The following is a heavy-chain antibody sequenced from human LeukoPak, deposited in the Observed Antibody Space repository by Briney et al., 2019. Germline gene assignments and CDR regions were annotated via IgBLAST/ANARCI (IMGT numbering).Heavy chain of an antibody. CDR1: GGSFSGYY. CDR2: INHSGST. D-gene: IGHD2-21*02. Sequence: SETLFLTCAVYGGSFSGYYWSWIRQPPGKGLEWIGEINHSGSTNYNPSLKSRVTISVDTSKNQFSLKLSSVTAADTAVYYCARDPVSLAYCGGDCYDWFDPWGQGTLVTVSS. CDR3: ARDPVSLAYCGGDCYDWFDP. J-gene: IGHJ5*02. V-gene: IGHV4-34*01.